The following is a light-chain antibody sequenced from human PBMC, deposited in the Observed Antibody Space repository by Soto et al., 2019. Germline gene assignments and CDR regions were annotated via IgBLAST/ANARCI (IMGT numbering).Light chain of an antibody. J-gene: IGLJ3*02. V-gene: IGLV4-69*01. CDR2: VNSDGSH. Sequence: QSVLTQSPSASASLGASVKLTCTLSSGYSSYDIAWHQQQPEKGPRYLMSVNSDGSHNKGDGIPDRFSGSSSGAERYLTIYSLQSEDEADYSCQARGVFGGGTKLTVL. CDR3: QARGV. CDR1: SGYSSYD.